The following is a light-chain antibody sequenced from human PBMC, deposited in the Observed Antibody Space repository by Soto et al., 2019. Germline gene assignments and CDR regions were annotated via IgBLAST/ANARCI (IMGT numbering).Light chain of an antibody. V-gene: IGKV1-39*01. CDR2: AAS. Sequence: DIQMTQSPSSLSASVVDRVTITCRASQSISSYLNWYQQKPGKAPKLLIYAASSLQSGVPSRFSGSGSGTDFTLTISSLQPEDFATYYWQQSYSTPLTFGGGTKVEIK. CDR1: QSISSY. J-gene: IGKJ4*01. CDR3: QQSYSTPLT.